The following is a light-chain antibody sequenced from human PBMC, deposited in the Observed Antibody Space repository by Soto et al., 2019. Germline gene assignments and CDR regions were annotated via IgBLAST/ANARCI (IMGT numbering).Light chain of an antibody. CDR2: GVS. Sequence: IVMTQSPATLSVSPGERATLSCRASQSVSSNLAWYQQKAGQAPRLLIYGVSTRATGIPGRFSGSGSGTEFTLTISSLQSEDFAVYYCQQYNNWPPWTFGQGTKVEIK. CDR3: QQYNNWPPWT. J-gene: IGKJ1*01. CDR1: QSVSSN. V-gene: IGKV3-15*01.